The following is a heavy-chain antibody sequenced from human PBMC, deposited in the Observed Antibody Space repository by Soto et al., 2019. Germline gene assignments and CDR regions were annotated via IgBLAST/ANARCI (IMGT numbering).Heavy chain of an antibody. V-gene: IGHV3-23*01. CDR2: ISGSAGLT. CDR3: AKDWVSGSSPY. J-gene: IGHJ4*02. CDR1: GFTFSSHA. Sequence: GGSLRLSCEASGFTFSSHAMSWVRQAPGKQLEWVSAISGSAGLTFYADSVKGRFTISRDNSKNTLYLQMNSLRAEDTAVYYCAKDWVSGSSPYWGQGTLVTVSS. D-gene: IGHD2-15*01.